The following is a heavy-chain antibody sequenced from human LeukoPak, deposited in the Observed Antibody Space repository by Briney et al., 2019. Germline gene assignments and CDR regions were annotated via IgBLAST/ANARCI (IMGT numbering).Heavy chain of an antibody. CDR1: GYSFSIFG. CDR3: ARAGATVTTHYDY. D-gene: IGHD4-17*01. CDR2: ISASNGNT. V-gene: IGHV1-18*01. J-gene: IGHJ4*02. Sequence: ASVKVSCKXSGYSFSIFGISWVRQAPGQGLEWMGWISASNGNTKYVQKLQGRVTMTTDTSTGTAYMELRSLTSDDTAVYYCARAGATVTTHYDYWGQGTVVTVSS.